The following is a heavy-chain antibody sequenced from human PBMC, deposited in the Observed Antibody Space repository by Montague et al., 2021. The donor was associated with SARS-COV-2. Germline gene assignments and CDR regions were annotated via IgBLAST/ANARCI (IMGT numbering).Heavy chain of an antibody. CDR3: AHRRVGWYGHYFDH. Sequence: PALVKPTQTLTLTCTFSGFSLSTSGVGVGWIRQPPGKALEWLALTYWDDDKRYSPSLKSRITITKDTYKNQVVLTVTNVGAVDAATYYCAHRRVGWYGHYFDHWGQGTLVTVSS. V-gene: IGHV2-5*02. CDR1: GFSLSTSGVG. CDR2: TYWDDDK. D-gene: IGHD6-19*01. J-gene: IGHJ4*02.